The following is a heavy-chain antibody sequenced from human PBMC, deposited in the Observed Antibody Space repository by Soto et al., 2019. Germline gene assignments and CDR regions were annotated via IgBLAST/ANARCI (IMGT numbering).Heavy chain of an antibody. D-gene: IGHD2-2*01. J-gene: IGHJ5*02. CDR1: RVAFSKFI. CDR3: ARELAGYCSSTSCPPSAS. CDR2: IIPIFGTA. V-gene: IGHV1-69*13. Sequence: ASVKVSCKASRVAFSKFIVTWVLQAPGLGLEWVGGIIPIFGTANYAQKFQGRVTITADESTSTSYMEVNNLRSEDTAVYYCARELAGYCSSTSCPPSASWGQGTLVTVSS.